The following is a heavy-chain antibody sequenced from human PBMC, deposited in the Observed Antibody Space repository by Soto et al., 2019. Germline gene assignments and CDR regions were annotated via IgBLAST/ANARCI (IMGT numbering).Heavy chain of an antibody. CDR1: GGSITSSSYY. CDR2: IYYSGST. V-gene: IGHV4-39*01. J-gene: IGHJ5*02. D-gene: IGHD1-26*01. Sequence: QLHLRESGPGLVKPSETLSLTCTVSGGSITSSSYYWGWIRQPPGKGLEWIGSIYYSGSTYYNPSLQSPVTLPVDTSKNQFSLKRSYVTAADTAVYYCATQEVGGSYVYTFDPWGQGTLVTVSS. CDR3: ATQEVGGSYVYTFDP.